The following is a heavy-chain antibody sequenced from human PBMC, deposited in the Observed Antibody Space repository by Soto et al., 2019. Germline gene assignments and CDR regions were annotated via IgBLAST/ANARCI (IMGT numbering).Heavy chain of an antibody. D-gene: IGHD2-2*01. CDR2: INPYSGYT. CDR3: AREASVLIPAAQPSRFGS. V-gene: IGHV1-18*01. CDR1: GYSFMKYG. Sequence: ASVKVSCKGFGYSFMKYGINWVRQAPGQGLEWVGWINPYSGYTHSAQKFHGRLTLTTDTAASTAYMELRILRSADTALYYCAREASVLIPAAQPSRFGSWGQGTLVTVSS. J-gene: IGHJ4*02.